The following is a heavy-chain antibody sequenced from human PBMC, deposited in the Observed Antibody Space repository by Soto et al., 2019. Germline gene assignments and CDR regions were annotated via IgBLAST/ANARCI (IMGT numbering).Heavy chain of an antibody. CDR3: ARGMHSSSWYNYYYYGMDV. CDR2: INHSGGT. V-gene: IGHV4-34*01. CDR1: GGSFSGYY. J-gene: IGHJ6*02. D-gene: IGHD6-13*01. Sequence: PSETLSLTCAVYGGSFSGYYWSWIRQPPGKGLEWIGEINHSGGTNYNPSLKSRVTISVDTSKNQFSLKLSSVTAADTAVYYCARGMHSSSWYNYYYYGMDVWGQGTTVTVSS.